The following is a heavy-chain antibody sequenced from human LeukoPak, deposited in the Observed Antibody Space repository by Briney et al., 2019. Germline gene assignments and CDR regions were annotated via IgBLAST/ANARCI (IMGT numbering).Heavy chain of an antibody. CDR1: GFTFSSYD. CDR3: ARARIRVVVVVATDY. V-gene: IGHV3-30*02. D-gene: IGHD2-15*01. CDR2: IWSDGSNK. Sequence: PGGSLRLSCAASGFTFSSYDMHWVRQAPGRGLEWVALIWSDGSNKYYADSVKGRFTISRDNSKNTLYLQMNGLRAEDTAVYYCARARIRVVVVVATDYWGQGTLVTVSS. J-gene: IGHJ4*02.